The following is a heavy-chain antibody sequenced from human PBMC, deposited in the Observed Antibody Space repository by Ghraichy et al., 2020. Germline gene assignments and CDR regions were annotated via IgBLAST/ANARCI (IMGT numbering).Heavy chain of an antibody. Sequence: SETLSLTCAVYGGSFSGYYWSWIRQPPGKGLEWIGEINHSGSTNYNPSLKSRVTISVDTSKNQFSLKLSSVTAADTAVYYCARGRLSSGWFTVVSPYNWFDPWGQGTLVTVSS. D-gene: IGHD6-19*01. J-gene: IGHJ5*02. CDR1: GGSFSGYY. CDR3: ARGRLSSGWFTVVSPYNWFDP. CDR2: INHSGST. V-gene: IGHV4-34*01.